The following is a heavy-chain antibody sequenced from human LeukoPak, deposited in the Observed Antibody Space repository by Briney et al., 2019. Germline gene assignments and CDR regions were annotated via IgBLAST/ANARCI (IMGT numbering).Heavy chain of an antibody. V-gene: IGHV3-7*03. CDR3: AKPRFPVVMVAATEDY. D-gene: IGHD2-15*01. CDR1: GFTFNSYW. Sequence: GGSLRLSCAASGFTFNSYWMSWVRQAPGKGLEWVANIDPDGSEKQYGDSVKGRFTTSRDNSKNTLYLQMNSLRAEDTAVYYCAKPRFPVVMVAATEDYWGQGTRVTVSS. CDR2: IDPDGSEK. J-gene: IGHJ4*02.